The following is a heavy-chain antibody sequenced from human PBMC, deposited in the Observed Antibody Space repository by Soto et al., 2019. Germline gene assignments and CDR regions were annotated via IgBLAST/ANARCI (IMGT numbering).Heavy chain of an antibody. CDR2: IIPILGIA. Sequence: QVQLVQSGAEVKKPGSSVKVSCKASGGTFSSYTISWVRQAPGQGLEWMGRIIPILGIANYAQKFQGRVTITADKSTSTAYMELSSLRSEDTAVYYCTKDKTGTNPLNFDYWGQGTLVTVSS. CDR3: TKDKTGTNPLNFDY. V-gene: IGHV1-69*02. D-gene: IGHD1-7*01. J-gene: IGHJ4*02. CDR1: GGTFSSYT.